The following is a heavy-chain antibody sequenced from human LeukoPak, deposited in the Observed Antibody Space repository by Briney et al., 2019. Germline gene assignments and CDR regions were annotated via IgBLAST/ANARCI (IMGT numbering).Heavy chain of an antibody. V-gene: IGHV3-23*01. J-gene: IGHJ5*02. CDR1: GFTFSSYA. CDR2: ISGSGGST. CDR3: AKDVPSDYDSGYVDWFDP. Sequence: PGGSLRLSCAASGFTFSSYAMSWVRQAPGKGLEWVSAISGSGGSTYYADSVKGRFTISRDNSKNTLYLQMNSLRAEDTAVYYCAKDVPSDYDSGYVDWFDPWGQGTLVTVSS. D-gene: IGHD5-12*01.